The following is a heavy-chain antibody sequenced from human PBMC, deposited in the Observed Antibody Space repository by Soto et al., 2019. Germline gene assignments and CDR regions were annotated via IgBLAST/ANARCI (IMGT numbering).Heavy chain of an antibody. CDR2: ISYDGSNK. D-gene: IGHD3-9*01. V-gene: IGHV3-30-3*01. J-gene: IGHJ4*02. Sequence: GGTLRLSCAASGCTLSSYAMYWVRQAQGKGLEWVAVISYDGSNKYYADSVKGRFTISRDNSKNRLYMQMKRQRAEDPGVYDCPRGTPVGLRYFYWHFDYWGQGTLVTVSS. CDR1: GCTLSSYA. CDR3: PRGTPVGLRYFYWHFDY.